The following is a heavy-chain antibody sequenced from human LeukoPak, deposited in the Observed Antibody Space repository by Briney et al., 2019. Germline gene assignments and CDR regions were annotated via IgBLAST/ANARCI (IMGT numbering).Heavy chain of an antibody. CDR1: GFTFNTYS. V-gene: IGHV3-30*14. D-gene: IGHD1-26*01. J-gene: IGHJ4*02. CDR3: AAKGNGYTGIYVFAH. Sequence: PGRSLRLSCVASGFTFNTYSMHWIRQAPDKGLEWVALVSFDGDEKYYADSVKGRFTISRDNSKNTLDLQMNSLRAEDTAVYYCAAKGNGYTGIYVFAHWGQGTLVTVSS. CDR2: VSFDGDEK.